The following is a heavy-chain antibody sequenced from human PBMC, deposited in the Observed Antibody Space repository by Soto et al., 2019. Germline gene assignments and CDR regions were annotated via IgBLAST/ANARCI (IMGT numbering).Heavy chain of an antibody. D-gene: IGHD5-12*01. V-gene: IGHV4-39*01. J-gene: IGHJ3*02. CDR1: GGSISSSSYY. CDR3: ARGWLRLNAFDI. CDR2: IYYSGST. Sequence: SETLSLTCTVSGGSISSSSYYWGWIRQPPGKGLEWIGSIYYSGSTYYNPSLKSRVTISVDTSKNQFSLKLSSVTAADTAVYYCARGWLRLNAFDIWGQGTMVTVSS.